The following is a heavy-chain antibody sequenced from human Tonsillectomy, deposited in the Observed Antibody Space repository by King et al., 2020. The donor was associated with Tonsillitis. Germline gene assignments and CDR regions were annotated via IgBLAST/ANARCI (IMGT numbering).Heavy chain of an antibody. D-gene: IGHD2-21*01. J-gene: IGHJ5*02. CDR3: ASEVFFDARCSPFPLLHP. CDR1: GGTGSSFG. CDR2: ISLFMGVR. Sequence: QLEQSGAELKRPGSSAKVSCKTSGGTGSSFGVTWVRQAPGQGLEWMGRISLFMGVRHYAQKFEGRVTMTADKFTNTAYMELSSLRSDDTAVYYCASEVFFDARCSPFPLLHPWGQGSLVPVSS. V-gene: IGHV1-69*09.